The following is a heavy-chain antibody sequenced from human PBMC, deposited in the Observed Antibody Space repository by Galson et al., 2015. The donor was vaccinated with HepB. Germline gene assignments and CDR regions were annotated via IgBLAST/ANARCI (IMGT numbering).Heavy chain of an antibody. CDR2: ISYDGSKK. D-gene: IGHD2-8*02. Sequence: SLRLSCAASGFTFSSYGMHWVRQAPGKGLEWVAVISYDGSKKYYAESVKGRLTISRDNSKNTLYLQMNSLRAEDTAVYYCAKAETGGVGDAFDIWGQGTRVTVSS. CDR3: AKAETGGVGDAFDI. V-gene: IGHV3-30*18. CDR1: GFTFSSYG. J-gene: IGHJ3*02.